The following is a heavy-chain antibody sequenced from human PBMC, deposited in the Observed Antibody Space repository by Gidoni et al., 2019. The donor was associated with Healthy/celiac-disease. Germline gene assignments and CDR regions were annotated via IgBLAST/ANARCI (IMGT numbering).Heavy chain of an antibody. CDR1: GFPFRSYA. J-gene: IGHJ4*02. Sequence: EVQLLESGGGLVQPGGSLGPSCAPSGFPFRSYAMLWVGQAPGKGLEWVSAISGSGGSTYYADSVKGRFTISRDNSKNTLYLQMNSLRAEDTAVYYCAKDALDEMAICYFDYWGQGTLVTVSS. CDR3: AKDALDEMAICYFDY. D-gene: IGHD2-21*01. CDR2: ISGSGGST. V-gene: IGHV3-23*01.